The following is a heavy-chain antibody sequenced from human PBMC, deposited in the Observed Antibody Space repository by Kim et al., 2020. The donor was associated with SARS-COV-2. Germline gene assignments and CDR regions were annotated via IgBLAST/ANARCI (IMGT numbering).Heavy chain of an antibody. CDR3: ARDRGFGELSFYYYYYGMDV. D-gene: IGHD3-10*01. CDR2: INAGNGNT. CDR1: GYTFTSYA. V-gene: IGHV1-3*01. J-gene: IGHJ6*02. Sequence: ASVKVSCKASGYTFTSYAMHWVRQAPGQRLEWMGWINAGNGNTKYSQKFQGRVTITRDTSASTAYMELSSLRSDDTAVYYCARDRGFGELSFYYYYYGMDVWGQGTTVTVSS.